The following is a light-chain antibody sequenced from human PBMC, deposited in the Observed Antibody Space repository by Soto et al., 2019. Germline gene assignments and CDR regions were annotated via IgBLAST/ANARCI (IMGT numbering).Light chain of an antibody. V-gene: IGKV1-39*01. CDR2: ATS. CDR3: QESYTGPAVS. CDR1: QSIDNY. Sequence: DIQMTQSPSSLSASVGDRVTITCRASQSIDNYLNWYQHKPGKAPKLLIYATSTLQSGVPSRFSGSGSGTEFTLTISSLQPEDFATYFCQESYTGPAVSFGGGTKVDIK. J-gene: IGKJ4*01.